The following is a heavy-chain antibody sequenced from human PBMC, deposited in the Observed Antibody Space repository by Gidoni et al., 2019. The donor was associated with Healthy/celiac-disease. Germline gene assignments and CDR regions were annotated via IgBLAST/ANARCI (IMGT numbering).Heavy chain of an antibody. J-gene: IGHJ6*03. CDR1: GFTFSSYS. Sequence: EVQLVESGGGLVKPGGSLSLSCAASGFTFSSYSMNWVRQAPGKGLEWVSSISSSSSYIYYADSVKGRFTISRDNAKNSRYLQMNSLRAEDTAVYYCARDYITIFGQAYYYMDVWGKGTTVTVSS. CDR2: ISSSSSYI. D-gene: IGHD3-3*01. CDR3: ARDYITIFGQAYYYMDV. V-gene: IGHV3-21*01.